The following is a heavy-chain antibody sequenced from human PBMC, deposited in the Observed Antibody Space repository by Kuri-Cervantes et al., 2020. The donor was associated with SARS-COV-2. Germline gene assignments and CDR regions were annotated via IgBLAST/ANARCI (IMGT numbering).Heavy chain of an antibody. D-gene: IGHD2-15*01. V-gene: IGHV3-74*01. CDR3: ARAFLRGGSDY. Sequence: GESLKIPCAASGFTFSNYWMHGVRQAPGKGLVWVTRTNTDGSSTSYADSVKGRFTISRDNAKNTLYLQMNSLRAEDTAVYYCARAFLRGGSDYWGQGTLATVSS. CDR2: TNTDGSST. CDR1: GFTFSNYW. J-gene: IGHJ4*02.